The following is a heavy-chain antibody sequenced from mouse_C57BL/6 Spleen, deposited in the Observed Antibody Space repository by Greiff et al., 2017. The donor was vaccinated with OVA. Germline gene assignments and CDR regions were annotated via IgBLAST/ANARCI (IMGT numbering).Heavy chain of an antibody. J-gene: IGHJ4*01. CDR2: ISSGGDYI. CDR1: GFTFSSYA. Sequence: DVKLQESGEGLVKPGGSLKLSCAASGFTFSSYAMSWVRQTPEKRLEWVAYISSGGDYIYYADTVKGRFTISRDNARNTLYMQMSSLKSEDTSIYYCTIGGYYYGSSQYYYAMDYWGQGTSVTVSS. CDR3: TIGGYYYGSSQYYYAMDY. V-gene: IGHV5-9-1*02. D-gene: IGHD1-1*01.